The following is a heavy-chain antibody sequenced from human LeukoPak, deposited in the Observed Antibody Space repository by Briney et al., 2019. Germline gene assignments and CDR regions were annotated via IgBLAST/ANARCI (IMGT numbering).Heavy chain of an antibody. D-gene: IGHD3-10*01. CDR1: RDSVSSNSVA. CDR3: ARHHTEWGVTMDYYYYYMDV. J-gene: IGHJ6*03. Sequence: SQTLSLTCAISRDSVSSNSVAWNWIRQSPSRGLEWLGRTYYRSKWYNDYALSVKSRITINPDTSKNQFSLQLNSVTPEDTAVYYCARHHTEWGVTMDYYYYYMDVWGKGTTVTISS. V-gene: IGHV6-1*01. CDR2: TYYRSKWYN.